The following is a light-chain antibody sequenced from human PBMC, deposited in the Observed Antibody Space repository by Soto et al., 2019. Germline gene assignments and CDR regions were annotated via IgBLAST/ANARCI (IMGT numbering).Light chain of an antibody. CDR2: AAS. CDR3: QQSYSTPQYT. V-gene: IGKV1-39*01. Sequence: DIQMTQSPSYLSASVGDRVTITCRASQSISSYLNWYQQKPGKDPKLLIYAASSLQSGVPSRFSGSGSGTDFTLTISSLQPEDFATYYCQQSYSTPQYTFGQGTKLEIK. CDR1: QSISSY. J-gene: IGKJ2*01.